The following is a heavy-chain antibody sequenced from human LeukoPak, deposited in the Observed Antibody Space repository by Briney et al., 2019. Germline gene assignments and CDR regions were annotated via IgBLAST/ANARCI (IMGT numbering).Heavy chain of an antibody. D-gene: IGHD1-26*01. V-gene: IGHV3-21*01. J-gene: IGHJ3*02. CDR3: ARDVGASAPDAFDI. Sequence: KPGGSLRLSCAASGFTFSSHWMHWVRQAPGKGLEWVSSISSSSNYIYYADSVKGRFTISRDNAKNSLYLQMNSLRAEDTDVYYCARDVGASAPDAFDIWGQGTMVTVSS. CDR1: GFTFSSHW. CDR2: ISSSSNYI.